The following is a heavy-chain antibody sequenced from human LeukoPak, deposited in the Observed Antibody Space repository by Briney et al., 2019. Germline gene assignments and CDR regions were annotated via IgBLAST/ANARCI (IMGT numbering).Heavy chain of an antibody. CDR3: ARQAGAAAEENGMDV. CDR2: IYPGDSDT. J-gene: IGHJ6*02. D-gene: IGHD6-13*01. CDR1: GYSFTSYW. V-gene: IGHV5-51*01. Sequence: GESLKISCKGSGYSFTSYWISWVRQVPGKGLEWMGIIYPGDSDTRYSPSFQGQVTISADKSISTAYLQWSSLKASDTAMYYCARQAGAAAEENGMDVWGQGTTVTVSS.